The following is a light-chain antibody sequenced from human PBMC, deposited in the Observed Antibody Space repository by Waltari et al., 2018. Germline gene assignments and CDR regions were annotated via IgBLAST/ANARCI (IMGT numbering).Light chain of an antibody. CDR1: QSVLYRSSNRNY. Sequence: DIVMTQSPDSLAVSLGERATSNCKSSQSVLYRSSNRNYLAWYQQKSGQPPKLLIYWASTRESGVPDRFSGSGSGTDFTLTTSSLQAEDVAVYYCQQYYDTPQTFGQGTKVEIK. CDR3: QQYYDTPQT. V-gene: IGKV4-1*01. CDR2: WAS. J-gene: IGKJ1*01.